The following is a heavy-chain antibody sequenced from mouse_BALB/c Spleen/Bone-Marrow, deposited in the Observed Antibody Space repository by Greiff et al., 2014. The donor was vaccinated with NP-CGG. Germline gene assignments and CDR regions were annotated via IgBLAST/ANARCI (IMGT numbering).Heavy chain of an antibody. Sequence: EVQLVESGGDLVKPGGSLKLSCAASGFTFSSYGMSWVRQTPDKRLEWVATISSGGSYTYYPDSVKGRFTISRDNAKNTLYLQMSSLKSEDTAMYYCARPTTVVATGGPFDYWGQGTTLTVSS. V-gene: IGHV5-6*01. D-gene: IGHD1-1*01. CDR1: GFTFSSYG. CDR2: ISSGGSYT. CDR3: ARPTTVVATGGPFDY. J-gene: IGHJ2*01.